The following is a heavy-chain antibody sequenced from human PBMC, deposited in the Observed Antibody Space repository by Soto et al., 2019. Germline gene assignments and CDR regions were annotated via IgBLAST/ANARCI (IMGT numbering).Heavy chain of an antibody. Sequence: ASVKVSCKASGYTFTSYAISWVRQAPGQGLEWMGWISAYNGNTNYAQNLQGRVTMTTDTSTSTAYMELRSLRSDDTAVYYCARVRNSGSYDAFDIWGQGTMVTVSS. J-gene: IGHJ3*02. CDR2: ISAYNGNT. CDR3: ARVRNSGSYDAFDI. V-gene: IGHV1-18*01. CDR1: GYTFTSYA. D-gene: IGHD6-19*01.